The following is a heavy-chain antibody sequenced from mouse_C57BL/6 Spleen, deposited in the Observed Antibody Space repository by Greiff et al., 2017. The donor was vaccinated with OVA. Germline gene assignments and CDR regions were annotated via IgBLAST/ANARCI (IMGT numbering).Heavy chain of an antibody. CDR2: FYPGCGSP. CDR1: GYTFTDSS. Sequence: VQLQQSGAELVQPGASVKLSCTASGYTFTDSSLHWVQQRPGQGLEWLGWFYPGCGSPQYNEKFKDKATLPADKSSSTVYMELSRLTSEDSAVYFCTRHEGGYDYWGKGTTLTVAA. V-gene: IGHV1-62-2*01. J-gene: IGHJ2*01. CDR3: TRHEGGYDY. D-gene: IGHD2-14*01.